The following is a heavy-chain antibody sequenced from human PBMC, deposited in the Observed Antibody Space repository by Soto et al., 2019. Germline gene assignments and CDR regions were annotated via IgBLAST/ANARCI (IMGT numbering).Heavy chain of an antibody. CDR1: GFIFVSFA. V-gene: IGHV3-30-3*01. Sequence: GGFLRHSCTASGFIFVSFAMHWVRQAPGMGLEWVALISYSGDNEYYADPVKGRFTISRDNSMNTLYLQINSLRAEDTVVYYCARERGDDSSGYFFMWGQGTLVTVSS. CDR2: ISYSGDNE. D-gene: IGHD3-22*01. CDR3: ARERGDDSSGYFFM. J-gene: IGHJ4*02.